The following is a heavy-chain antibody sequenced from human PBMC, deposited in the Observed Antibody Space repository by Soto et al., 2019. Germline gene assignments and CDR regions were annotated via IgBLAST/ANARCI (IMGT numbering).Heavy chain of an antibody. CDR1: GFTFSTYA. CDR2: ISGSGGST. Sequence: EVQLLESGGGLVQPGGSLRLSCAASGFTFSTYAMNWVRQAPGMGLEWVLGISGSGGSTHYADAVKGRFTISIDNSKNTLYLQMDSLRAEDTAVYYCAKQSPYSNSWYDIDYWGQGTLVIVST. V-gene: IGHV3-23*01. D-gene: IGHD6-13*01. CDR3: AKQSPYSNSWYDIDY. J-gene: IGHJ4*02.